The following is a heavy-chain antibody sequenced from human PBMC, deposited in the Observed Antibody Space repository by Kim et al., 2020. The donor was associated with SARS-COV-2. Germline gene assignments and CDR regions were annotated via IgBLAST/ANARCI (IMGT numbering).Heavy chain of an antibody. J-gene: IGHJ4*02. CDR3: ARSVGWYYFDY. CDR2: TI. D-gene: IGHD6-19*01. Sequence: TIYDADSVKGRFTISRDNAKNSLYLQMNTLRAEDTAVYYCARSVGWYYFDYWGQGTLVTVSS. V-gene: IGHV3-11*01.